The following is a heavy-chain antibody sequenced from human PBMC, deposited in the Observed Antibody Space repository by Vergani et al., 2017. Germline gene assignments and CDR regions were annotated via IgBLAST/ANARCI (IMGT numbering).Heavy chain of an antibody. CDR3: ERAPSSLLYRAGYFQH. V-gene: IGHV3-30-3*01. J-gene: IGHJ1*01. CDR2: ISYDGSNK. D-gene: IGHD2-2*02. CDR1: GFTFSSYA. Sequence: QVQLVESGGGVVQPGRSLRLSCAASGFTFSSYAMHWVRQAPGKGLEGVAVISYDGSNKYYADSVKGRFTISRDNSKNTLYLQMNSLRAEDTAVYYCERAPSSLLYRAGYFQHWGQGTLVTVSS.